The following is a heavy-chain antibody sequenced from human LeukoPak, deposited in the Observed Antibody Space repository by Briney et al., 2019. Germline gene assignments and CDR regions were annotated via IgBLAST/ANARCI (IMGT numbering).Heavy chain of an antibody. V-gene: IGHV1-18*01. CDR1: GYTFTSYG. J-gene: IGHJ4*02. Sequence: ASVKVSCKASGYTFTSYGISWVRQAPGQGLEWMGWISAYNGNTNYGQKLQGRVTMTTDTSTSTAYMELRSLRSDDTAVYYCARDSSGWTHYYFDYWGQGTLVTVSS. CDR2: ISAYNGNT. CDR3: ARDSSGWTHYYFDY. D-gene: IGHD6-19*01.